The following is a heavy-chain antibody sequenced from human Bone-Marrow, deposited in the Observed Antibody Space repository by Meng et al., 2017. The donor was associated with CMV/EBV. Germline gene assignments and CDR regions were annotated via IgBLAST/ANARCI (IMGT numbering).Heavy chain of an antibody. Sequence: GESLKISCAASGFTFSSYSMNWVRQAPGKGLEWVSYISSSGSTIYYADSVKGRFTISRDNAKNSLYLQMNSLRAEDTAVYYCARGARQYSSSFVFYWGQGTLVTVSS. V-gene: IGHV3-48*04. CDR3: ARGARQYSSSFVFY. CDR1: GFTFSSYS. D-gene: IGHD6-6*01. CDR2: ISSSGSTI. J-gene: IGHJ4*02.